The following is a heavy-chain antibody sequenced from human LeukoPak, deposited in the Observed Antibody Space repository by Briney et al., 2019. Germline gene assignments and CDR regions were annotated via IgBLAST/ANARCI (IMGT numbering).Heavy chain of an antibody. CDR1: GGTFSSYG. V-gene: IGHV1-18*01. CDR2: ISAYNGNT. D-gene: IGHD3-22*01. CDR3: ARDYYYDSSGYYYYYYMDV. Sequence: ASVKVSCKASGGTFSSYGISWVRQAPGQGLEWMGWISAYNGNTNYAQKLQGRVTMTTDTSTSTAYMELRSLRSDDTAVYYCARDYYYDSSGYYYYYYMDVWGKGTTVTVSS. J-gene: IGHJ6*03.